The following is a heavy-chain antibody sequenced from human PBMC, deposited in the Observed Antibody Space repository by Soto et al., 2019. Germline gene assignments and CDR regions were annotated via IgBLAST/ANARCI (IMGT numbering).Heavy chain of an antibody. CDR1: GYSFASHG. CDR2: VSTYNGNT. CDR3: VREVVAGMTWFDP. J-gene: IGHJ5*02. V-gene: IGHV1-18*01. D-gene: IGHD6-19*01. Sequence: ASVKVSCKASGYSFASHGISWVRQAPGQGLEWMGWVSTYNGNTNYAQKLQGRVTMTTETSTSTAYLELRSLRSDDTAVYYCVREVVAGMTWFDPWGQGTLVTVSS.